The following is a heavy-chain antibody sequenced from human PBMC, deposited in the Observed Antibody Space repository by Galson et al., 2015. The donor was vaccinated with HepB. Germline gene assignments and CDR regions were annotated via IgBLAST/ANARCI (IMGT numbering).Heavy chain of an antibody. CDR2: IIPIFGTA. CDR1: GGTFSSYA. CDR3: ARGTMVRGVISPLGVYYGMDV. D-gene: IGHD3-10*01. J-gene: IGHJ6*02. V-gene: IGHV1-69*13. Sequence: SVKVSCKASGGTFSSYAISWVRQAPGQGLEWMGGIIPIFGTANYAQTFQGRVTITADESTITAYMELSSLRSEDTAVYYCARGTMVRGVISPLGVYYGMDVWGQGTTVTVSS.